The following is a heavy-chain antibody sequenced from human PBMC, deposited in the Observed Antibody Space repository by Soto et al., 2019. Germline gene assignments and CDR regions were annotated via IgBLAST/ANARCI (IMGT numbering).Heavy chain of an antibody. CDR1: GGSFGGYY. CDR3: ARARLWFGPFDY. J-gene: IGHJ4*02. D-gene: IGHD3-10*01. V-gene: IGHV4-34*01. Sequence: SETLSLTCAVYGGSFGGYYWSWIRQPPGKGLEWIGEINHSGSTNYNPSLKSRVTISVDTSKNQFSLKLSSVTAADTAVYYCARARLWFGPFDYWGQGTLVTVSS. CDR2: INHSGST.